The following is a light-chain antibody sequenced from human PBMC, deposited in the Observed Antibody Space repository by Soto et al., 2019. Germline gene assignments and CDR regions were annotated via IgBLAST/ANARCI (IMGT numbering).Light chain of an antibody. J-gene: IGKJ4*01. CDR1: QGVGTY. CDR3: QQRNNWLT. Sequence: EIVLTQSPATLSLSPGERAVLSCRASQGVGTYLAWYQQRPGQAPRLLIYGAYNRATRIPARFSGSGSGTVFTLTIGSLEPEDCAVYFCQQRNNWLTFGGGTKVEIK. V-gene: IGKV3-11*01. CDR2: GAY.